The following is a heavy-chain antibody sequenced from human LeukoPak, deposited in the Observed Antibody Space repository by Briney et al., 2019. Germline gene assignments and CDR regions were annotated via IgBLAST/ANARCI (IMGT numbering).Heavy chain of an antibody. J-gene: IGHJ4*02. V-gene: IGHV3-30*03. CDR1: GFTFGSYG. CDR2: ISYDRSET. D-gene: IGHD6-25*01. Sequence: PGRSLRLSCAASGFTFGSYGMHWVRQAPGKGLEWVAFISYDRSETYYADSVKGRFSISRDNSKNTVYLQMNSLRTEDRAVYYCAREGGYYFDHWGQGTLVTVSS. CDR3: AREGGYYFDH.